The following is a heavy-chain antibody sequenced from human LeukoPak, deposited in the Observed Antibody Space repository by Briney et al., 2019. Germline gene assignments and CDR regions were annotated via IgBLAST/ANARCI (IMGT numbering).Heavy chain of an antibody. CDR1: GFTFSSYA. CDR2: ITGSGTNT. V-gene: IGHV3-23*01. CDR3: AQSRGGWFDP. D-gene: IGHD3-16*01. J-gene: IGHJ5*02. Sequence: GGSLRLSCAASGFTFSSYAMGWVRQGPGKGLDWVSTITGSGTNTYYADSVKGRFTISRDNSKNTLYLQMNSLRAEDTAIYSCAQSRGGWFDPWGQGTLVTVSS.